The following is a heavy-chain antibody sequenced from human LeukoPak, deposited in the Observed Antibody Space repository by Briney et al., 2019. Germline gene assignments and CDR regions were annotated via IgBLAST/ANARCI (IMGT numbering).Heavy chain of an antibody. D-gene: IGHD2-2*01. V-gene: IGHV1-18*01. J-gene: IGHJ6*02. CDR2: ISAYKGNT. CDR1: GYTFTSYG. Sequence: GASVKVSCKASGYTFTSYGISWVRQAPGKGLEGMGWISAYKGNTNYAQKLQGRVTMTTDTSTSTAYMELRSLRSDDTAVYYCARRVVVVPAAPYYYYGMDVWGQGTTVTVSS. CDR3: ARRVVVVPAAPYYYYGMDV.